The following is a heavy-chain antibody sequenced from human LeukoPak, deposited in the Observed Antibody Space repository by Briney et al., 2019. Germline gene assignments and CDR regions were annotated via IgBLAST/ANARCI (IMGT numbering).Heavy chain of an antibody. J-gene: IGHJ4*02. CDR2: INHSGST. Sequence: TPSETLSLTCTVSGGSISGSSYYWGWIRQPPGKGLEWIGEINHSGSTNYNPSLKSRVTISVDTSKNQFSLKLSSVTAADTAVYYCARLPIGYCSGGSCYPFDYWGQGTLVTVSS. D-gene: IGHD2-15*01. CDR3: ARLPIGYCSGGSCYPFDY. CDR1: GGSISGSSYY. V-gene: IGHV4-39*07.